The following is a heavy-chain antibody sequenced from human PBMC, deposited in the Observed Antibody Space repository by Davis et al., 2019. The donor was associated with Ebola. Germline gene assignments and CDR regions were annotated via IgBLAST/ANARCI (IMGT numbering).Heavy chain of an antibody. Sequence: ASVKVSCKASGYTFTSYGISWVRQAPGQGLEWMGWISAYNGNTNYAQKLQGRVTMTRDTSTSTVYMELSSLRSEDTAVYYCARSGLTGTYYYYYGMDVWGKGTTVTVSS. CDR3: ARSGLTGTYYYYYGMDV. D-gene: IGHD1-20*01. CDR2: ISAYNGNT. CDR1: GYTFTSYG. V-gene: IGHV1-18*04. J-gene: IGHJ6*04.